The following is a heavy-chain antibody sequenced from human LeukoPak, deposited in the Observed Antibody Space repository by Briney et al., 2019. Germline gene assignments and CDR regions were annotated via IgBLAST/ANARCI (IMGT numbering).Heavy chain of an antibody. CDR1: GFTFSSYA. V-gene: IGHV3-23*01. Sequence: GGSLRLSCAASGFTFSSYAMSWVRQAPGKGLEWVSAISGSGGSTYYADSVKGRFTISRDNSKNTLYLQMNSLRAEDTAVYYCAKGPEGYYYYYMDVWGKGTTVAVSS. CDR3: AKGPEGYYYYYMDV. J-gene: IGHJ6*03. CDR2: ISGSGGST.